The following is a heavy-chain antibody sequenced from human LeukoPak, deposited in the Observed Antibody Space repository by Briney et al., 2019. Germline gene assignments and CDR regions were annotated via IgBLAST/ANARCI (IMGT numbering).Heavy chain of an antibody. CDR1: GGTFSSYA. J-gene: IGHJ4*02. D-gene: IGHD2-2*01. CDR3: ASGYCSSTSCYRIDY. CDR2: IIPIFGTA. Sequence: VASVKVSCKASGGTFSSYAISWVRQAPGQGLEWMGRIIPIFGTANYAQKFQGRVTITTDESTSTAYMELSSLRSEDTAVYYCASGYCSSTSCYRIDYWGQGTLVTVSS. V-gene: IGHV1-69*05.